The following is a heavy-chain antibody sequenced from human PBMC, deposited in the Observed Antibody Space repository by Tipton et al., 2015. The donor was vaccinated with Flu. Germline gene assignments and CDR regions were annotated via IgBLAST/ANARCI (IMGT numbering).Heavy chain of an antibody. CDR2: IYTNANT. D-gene: IGHD1-26*01. CDR3: ARHSGWFDP. J-gene: IGHJ5*02. CDR1: GDSIATDYY. V-gene: IGHV4-61*02. Sequence: LRLSCSVSGDSIATDYYWDWIRQPAGEGLEWIGRIYTNANTNYKASLKSRVTISIDRSKHQFSLRLRSVTAADTAVYYCARHSGWFDPWGQGTLVTVSS.